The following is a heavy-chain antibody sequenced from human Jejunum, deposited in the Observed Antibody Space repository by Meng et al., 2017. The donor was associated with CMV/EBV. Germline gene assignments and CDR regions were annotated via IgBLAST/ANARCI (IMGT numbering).Heavy chain of an antibody. Sequence: QVQLQESGPGLVRPSQXLSLPCTVSDTSINTNDFYWSWIRQSPGKGLEWIGYIFHSGTTYYNPSLKSRVTISVDTSSNQFSLRLNSVTAADTAVYYCASVAYCGGDCWGWFDTWGQGTLVTVSS. CDR2: IFHSGTT. CDR3: ASVAYCGGDCWGWFDT. D-gene: IGHD2-21*02. CDR1: DTSINTNDFY. J-gene: IGHJ5*02. V-gene: IGHV4-30-4*08.